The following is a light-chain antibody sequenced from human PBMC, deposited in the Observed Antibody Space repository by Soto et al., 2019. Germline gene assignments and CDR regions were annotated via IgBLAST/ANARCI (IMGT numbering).Light chain of an antibody. CDR2: NVY. J-gene: IGLJ1*01. Sequence: QSSLSQPASFLGSPGQSITISCTGTSSDVGAYNFVSWHQQHPGKAPKLMIYNVYDRPSGISYRFSGSKSGNTASLTISGLQGEDEADYYCSSYTDSSNYVFGTGTKVTV. V-gene: IGLV2-14*03. CDR1: SSDVGAYNF. CDR3: SSYTDSSNYV.